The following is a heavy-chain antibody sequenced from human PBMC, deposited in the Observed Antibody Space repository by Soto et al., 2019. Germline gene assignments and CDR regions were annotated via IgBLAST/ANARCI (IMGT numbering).Heavy chain of an antibody. D-gene: IGHD2-2*01. CDR3: AKSSCSSTSCQEVFDY. Sequence: GGSLRLSCAASGFTFSSYAMSWVRQAPGKGLEWVSAISGSGGSTYYADSVKGRFTISRDNSKNTLYLQMNSLRAEDTAVYYCAKSSCSSTSCQEVFDYWGQGTLVTVSS. CDR1: GFTFSSYA. J-gene: IGHJ4*02. CDR2: ISGSGGST. V-gene: IGHV3-23*01.